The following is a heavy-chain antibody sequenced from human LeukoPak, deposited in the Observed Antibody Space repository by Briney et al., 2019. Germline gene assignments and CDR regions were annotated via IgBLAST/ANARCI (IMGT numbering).Heavy chain of an antibody. D-gene: IGHD3-16*01. CDR1: GGSISSGSYY. J-gene: IGHJ4*02. V-gene: IGHV4-61*02. CDR3: ARDWGRDRGWDFDY. CDR2: IYTSGST. Sequence: PSETLSLTCTVSGGSISSGSYYWSWIRQPAGKGLEWIGRIYTSGSTGYNPSLKSRVTISVDTSKNQFSLKLSSVTAADTAVYYCARDWGRDRGWDFDYWGQGTLVTVSS.